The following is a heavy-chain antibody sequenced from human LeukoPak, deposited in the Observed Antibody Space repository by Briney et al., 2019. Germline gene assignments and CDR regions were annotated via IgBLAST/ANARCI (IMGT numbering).Heavy chain of an antibody. CDR1: GFTFSSYA. V-gene: IGHV3-23*01. D-gene: IGHD6-25*01. Sequence: GRSLRLSCAASGFTFSSYAMSWVRQAPGKGLEWVSAISGSGGSTYYADSVKGRFTISRDNSKNTLYLQMNSLRAEDTAVYYCANLLRLEYFQHWGQGTLVTVSS. CDR2: ISGSGGST. J-gene: IGHJ1*01. CDR3: ANLLRLEYFQH.